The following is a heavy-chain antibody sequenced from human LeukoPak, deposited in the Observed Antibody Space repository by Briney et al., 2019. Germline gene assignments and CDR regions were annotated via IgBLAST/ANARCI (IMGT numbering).Heavy chain of an antibody. V-gene: IGHV1-69*05. CDR2: IIPIFGTA. J-gene: IGHJ6*02. CDR1: GGTFSSYA. CDR3: ARGMYDNSGQHYYFYYALEV. Sequence: SVKVSCKASGGTFSSYAISWVRQAPGQGLEWMGEIIPIFGTANYAQKSQGRVTITTDESTSTAYMELSSLRSEDTAVYYCARGMYDNSGQHYYFYYALEVWGQGTTVIVSS. D-gene: IGHD3-22*01.